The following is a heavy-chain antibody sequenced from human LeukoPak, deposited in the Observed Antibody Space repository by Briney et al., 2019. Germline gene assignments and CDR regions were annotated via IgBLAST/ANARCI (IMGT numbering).Heavy chain of an antibody. V-gene: IGHV4-34*01. D-gene: IGHD2-15*01. CDR1: GGSFSGYY. Sequence: SETLSLTCAVYGGSFSGYYWSWIRQPPGKGLEWIGEINHSGSTNYNPSLKSRVTISVDTSKNQFSLKLSSVTAADTAVYYCARRLLGYCSGGSCYSGYFQHWGQGTLVTVSS. J-gene: IGHJ1*01. CDR3: ARRLLGYCSGGSCYSGYFQH. CDR2: INHSGST.